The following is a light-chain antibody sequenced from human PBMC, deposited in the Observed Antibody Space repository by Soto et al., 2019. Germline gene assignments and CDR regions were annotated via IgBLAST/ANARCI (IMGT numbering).Light chain of an antibody. Sequence: EIVLTQSPGTLSLSPGERATLSCRASQSVSSNYLAWYQQKPGQAPRLLIYGASSRATGIPDRFSGSGSGADFNLTISRLEPEDFAVYYCQQYGSSPLFACGPETEVDLK. J-gene: IGKJ3*01. V-gene: IGKV3-20*01. CDR3: QQYGSSPLFA. CDR1: QSVSSNY. CDR2: GAS.